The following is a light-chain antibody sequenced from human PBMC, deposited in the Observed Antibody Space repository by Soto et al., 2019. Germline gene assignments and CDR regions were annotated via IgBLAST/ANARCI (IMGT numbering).Light chain of an antibody. V-gene: IGKV1-9*01. CDR1: QGIGSY. CDR2: DAS. J-gene: IGKJ3*01. CDR3: QKHNSAPLF. Sequence: IQLTQSPSSLSASVGDRVTITCRASQGIGSYLAWYQQKPGEAPKLLIFDASTLQSGVPSRFSGSGSGTDFTLTISSLQAEDFATYYCQKHNSAPLFFGPGTKVDIK.